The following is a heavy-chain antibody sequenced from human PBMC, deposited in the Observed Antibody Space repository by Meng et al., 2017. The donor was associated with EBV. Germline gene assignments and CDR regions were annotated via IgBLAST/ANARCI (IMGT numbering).Heavy chain of an antibody. CDR1: GFTLRSYS. J-gene: IGHJ4*02. Sequence: VQLGESGGGLGKHGESLRLSCAASGFTLRSYSMNWVRLAPGKGLEWVSSISSNSIDIYYADLVKGRFTISRDNAKNSLFLQMNSLRAEDTAVYYCARDRTSNRFDYWGQGTLVTVSS. D-gene: IGHD2-8*01. V-gene: IGHV3-21*01. CDR2: ISSNSIDI. CDR3: ARDRTSNRFDY.